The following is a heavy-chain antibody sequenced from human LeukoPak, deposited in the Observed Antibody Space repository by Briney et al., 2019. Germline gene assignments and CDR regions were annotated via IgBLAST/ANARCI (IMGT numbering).Heavy chain of an antibody. J-gene: IGHJ4*02. D-gene: IGHD2/OR15-2a*01. CDR2: MSGNEMTT. V-gene: IGHV3-11*04. CDR3: ARLSSGYYDGRNYLDY. Sequence: GGSLRLSCAASGFSFSDYYMGWVRRAPGKGLEWVSYMSGNEMTTYYTDSVKGRFTISRENAKNSLYLQMSSLRAGDTAVYYCARLSSGYYDGRNYLDYWGQGTLVTVSS. CDR1: GFSFSDYY.